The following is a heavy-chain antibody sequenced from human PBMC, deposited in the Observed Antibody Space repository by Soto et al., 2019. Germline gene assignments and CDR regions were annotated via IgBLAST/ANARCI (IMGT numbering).Heavy chain of an antibody. CDR3: ARSIAAAGNDY. J-gene: IGHJ4*02. D-gene: IGHD6-13*01. CDR1: GYIFSSYY. CDR2: INPSGGST. V-gene: IGHV1-46*01. Sequence: ASVKVSCKASGYIFSSYYMHWVRQAPGQGLEWMGLINPSGGSTSYAQKFQGRVTVTRDTSTSTVYMELSRLRSDDTAVYYCARSIAAAGNDYWGQGTLVTVSS.